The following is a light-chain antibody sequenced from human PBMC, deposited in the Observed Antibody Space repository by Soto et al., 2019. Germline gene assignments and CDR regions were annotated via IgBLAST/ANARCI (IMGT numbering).Light chain of an antibody. CDR3: QQYDNLPLT. Sequence: ERVMTQSPATLSVSPGERATLSGRASQSVGSNLAWYQQKPGQAPRLLIFGASSRATGVPARFSGSGSGTEFTPTINSLQSEDFAVYSCQQYDNLPLTFGPGT. J-gene: IGKJ3*01. CDR2: GAS. V-gene: IGKV3-15*01. CDR1: QSVGSN.